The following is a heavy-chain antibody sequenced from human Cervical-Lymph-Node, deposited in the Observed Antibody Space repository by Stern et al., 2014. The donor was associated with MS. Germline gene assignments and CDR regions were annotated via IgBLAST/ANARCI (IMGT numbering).Heavy chain of an antibody. CDR2: VHYSGTT. Sequence: VQLVESGPGLVKPSETLSLTCSVSGGSISSYYWNWIRQPPGKGLEWIANVHYSGTTTNNPPLKSQVPISLDTSMNKISRNLPSVTAADPAVYYCAGSGTYYPDYWGQGILVTVSS. J-gene: IGHJ4*02. CDR3: AGSGTYYPDY. CDR1: GGSISSYY. D-gene: IGHD3-3*01. V-gene: IGHV4-59*08.